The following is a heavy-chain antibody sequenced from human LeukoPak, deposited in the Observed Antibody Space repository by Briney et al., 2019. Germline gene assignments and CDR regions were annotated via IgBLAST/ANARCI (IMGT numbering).Heavy chain of an antibody. CDR3: ARDLFGRGSGSYYGY. Sequence: ASVKVSCKASGYTFTSYSISWVRQAPGQGLEWMGWISAYNGNANYAQKLQGRVTMTTDTSTSTAYMELRSLRSDDTAVYYCARDLFGRGSGSYYGYWGQGTLVTVSS. CDR2: ISAYNGNA. D-gene: IGHD3-10*01. CDR1: GYTFTSYS. V-gene: IGHV1-18*01. J-gene: IGHJ4*02.